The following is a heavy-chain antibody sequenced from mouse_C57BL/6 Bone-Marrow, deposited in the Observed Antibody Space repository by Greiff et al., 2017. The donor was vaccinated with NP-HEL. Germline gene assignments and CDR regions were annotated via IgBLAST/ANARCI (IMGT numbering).Heavy chain of an antibody. D-gene: IGHD2-4*01. V-gene: IGHV14-4*01. J-gene: IGHJ4*01. CDR3: TTSDYDYAMDY. Sequence: EVKLMESGAELVRPGASVKLSCTASGFNIKDDYMHWVKQRPEQGLEWIGWIDPENGDTEYASKFQGKATITADTSSNTAYLQLSSLTSEDTAVYYCTTSDYDYAMDYWGQGTSVTVSS. CDR2: IDPENGDT. CDR1: GFNIKDDY.